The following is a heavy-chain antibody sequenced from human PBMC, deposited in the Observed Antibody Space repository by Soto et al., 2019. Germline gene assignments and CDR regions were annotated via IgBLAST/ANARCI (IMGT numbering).Heavy chain of an antibody. CDR2: IGTSGTPT. V-gene: IGHV3-23*04. D-gene: IGHD2-21*01. CDR1: GFTFRNYA. CDR3: TRILWSSRRDALDI. Sequence: VQLVESGGGVVQPGRSLRLSCAASGFTFRNYAMAWVRQAPGEDLEWVSAIGTSGTPTLYADSVKSRFSISRDDSRNTVSLQMNSLGVEDTATYYCTRILWSSRRDALDIWGQGTTVTVSS. J-gene: IGHJ6*02.